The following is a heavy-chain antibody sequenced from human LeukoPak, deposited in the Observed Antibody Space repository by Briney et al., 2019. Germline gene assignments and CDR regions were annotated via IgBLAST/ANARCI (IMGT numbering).Heavy chain of an antibody. J-gene: IGHJ4*02. V-gene: IGHV1-2*02. CDR2: INPNSGGT. CDR3: AREAPSPRGSGRGRRYFDY. CDR1: GYTFTGYC. Sequence: ASVKVSCKASGYTFTGYCMHWVRQAPGQGLEWMGWINPNSGGTNYAQKFQGRVTMTRDTSISTAYMELSRLRSDDTAVYYCAREAPSPRGSGRGRRYFDYWGQGTLVTVSS. D-gene: IGHD6-19*01.